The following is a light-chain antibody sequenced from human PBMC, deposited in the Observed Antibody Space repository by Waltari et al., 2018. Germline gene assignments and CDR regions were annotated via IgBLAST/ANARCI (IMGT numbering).Light chain of an antibody. CDR2: EAS. CDR3: QQYDNRPPMYT. J-gene: IGKJ2*01. CDR1: QDIRNY. V-gene: IGKV1-33*01. Sequence: DIHMTQSPSSLSASVGDRVNITCQASQDIRNYLNWYQQKPGKAPKLLIYEASNLETGVTSRFSGSGSGTDFTFTISSLQPEDIATYYCQQYDNRPPMYTFGQGTKLEIK.